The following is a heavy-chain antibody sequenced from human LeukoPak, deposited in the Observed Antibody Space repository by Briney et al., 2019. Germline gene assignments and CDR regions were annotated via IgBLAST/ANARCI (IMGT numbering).Heavy chain of an antibody. D-gene: IGHD5-24*01. CDR3: ARAGVATNDWPPDY. CDR1: GFTFSSYA. V-gene: IGHV3-23*01. Sequence: PGGSPRLSCAASGFTFSSYAMTWVRQAPGKGQEWVSAISGSGGGTHYADSVKVRFTISRDNSKNTLYLQTNSPRAADTAVYSCARAGVATNDWPPDYWGQGTLVTVSS. J-gene: IGHJ4*02. CDR2: ISGSGGGT.